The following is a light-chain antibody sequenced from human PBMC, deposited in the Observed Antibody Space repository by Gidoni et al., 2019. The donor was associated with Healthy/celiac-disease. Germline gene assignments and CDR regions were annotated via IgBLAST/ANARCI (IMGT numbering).Light chain of an antibody. Sequence: EIVFTQSPATLSLSPGERATLSCRACQSVSSYLAWYKQKPGQAPRLLIYDASNRATGIPARFSGSGSGTDFTLTISSLEPEDFAVYYCQQRSNWLTFGGGTKVEIK. CDR3: QQRSNWLT. V-gene: IGKV3-11*01. CDR1: QSVSSY. CDR2: DAS. J-gene: IGKJ4*01.